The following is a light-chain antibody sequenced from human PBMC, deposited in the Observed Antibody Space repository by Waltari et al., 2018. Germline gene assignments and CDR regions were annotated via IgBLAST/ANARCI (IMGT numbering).Light chain of an antibody. Sequence: SCRASQSISGALAWYKQKPGQAPRLLIYGASNRATGIPHRFSGSGSGTEFSLTVSRLEPEDFAVYYCQHYVRLPVTFGQGTRVEI. CDR3: QHYVRLPVT. V-gene: IGKV3-20*01. CDR1: QSISGA. J-gene: IGKJ1*01. CDR2: GAS.